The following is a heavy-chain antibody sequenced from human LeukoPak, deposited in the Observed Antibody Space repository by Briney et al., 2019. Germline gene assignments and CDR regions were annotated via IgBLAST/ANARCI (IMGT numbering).Heavy chain of an antibody. V-gene: IGHV4-39*02. CDR1: GGSVSSFSYY. CDR3: ASRYDYSNYIDY. Sequence: SETLSLTCTVSGGSVSSFSYYWGWIRQPPGKGLEWIGTIYYSGGTYYNPSLKIRVTISVDTSKNHFSLKLSSVTAADTAVYYCASRYDYSNYIDYWGQGPLVTVSS. J-gene: IGHJ4*02. D-gene: IGHD4-11*01. CDR2: IYYSGGT.